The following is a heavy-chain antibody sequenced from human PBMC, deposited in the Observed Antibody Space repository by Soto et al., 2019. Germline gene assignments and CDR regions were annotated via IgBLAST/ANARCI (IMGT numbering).Heavy chain of an antibody. CDR1: GCSISSGGYY. D-gene: IGHD3-3*01. J-gene: IGHJ4*02. CDR3: ARGGVPDYDFWSGPYYFDY. Sequence: SETLSLTCTVSGCSISSGGYYWSWIRQHPGKGLEWIGYIYYSGSTYYNPSLKSRVTISVDTSKNQFSLKLSSVTAADTAVYYCARGGVPDYDFWSGPYYFDYWGQGTLVTVSS. V-gene: IGHV4-31*03. CDR2: IYYSGST.